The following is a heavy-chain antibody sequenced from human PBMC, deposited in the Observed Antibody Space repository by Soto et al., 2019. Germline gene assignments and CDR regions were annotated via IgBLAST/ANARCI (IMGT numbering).Heavy chain of an antibody. CDR2: ISYDGSNK. CDR1: GFTFSSYA. Sequence: GGSLRLSCAASGFTFSSYAMHWVRQAPGKGLEWVAVISYDGSNKYYADSVKGRFTISRDNSKNTLYLQMNSLRAEDTAVYYCARSHDLYCTNGVCYKGYYFDYWGQGTLVTVSS. V-gene: IGHV3-30-3*01. CDR3: ARSHDLYCTNGVCYKGYYFDY. J-gene: IGHJ4*02. D-gene: IGHD2-8*01.